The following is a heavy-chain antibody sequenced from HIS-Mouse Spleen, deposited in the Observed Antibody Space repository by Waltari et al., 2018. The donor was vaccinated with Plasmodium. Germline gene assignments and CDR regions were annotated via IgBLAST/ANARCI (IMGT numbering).Heavy chain of an antibody. V-gene: IGHV3-7*01. CDR2: IKQDRSEK. CDR3: ASSWYWYFDL. CDR1: GFTFSSYW. Sequence: EVQLVESGGGLVQPGGSLRLSCAASGFTFSSYWMSWVRQAAGKGLEGVVNIKQDRSEKDYVDSVKGRFTISRDNAKNSLYLQMNSLRAEDTAVYYCASSWYWYFDLWGRGTLVTVSS. D-gene: IGHD6-13*01. J-gene: IGHJ2*01.